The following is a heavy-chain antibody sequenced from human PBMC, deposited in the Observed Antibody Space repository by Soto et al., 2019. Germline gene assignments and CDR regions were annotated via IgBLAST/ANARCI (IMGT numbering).Heavy chain of an antibody. V-gene: IGHV3-7*01. J-gene: IGHJ6*02. D-gene: IGHD5-12*01. CDR3: ARDPNIGATMGSIYYYSGMDV. Sequence: EVQLVESGGGLVQPGGSLRLSCAASGFTFSSYWMSWVRQAPGKGLEWVANIKQDGSEKYYVDSVKGRFTISRDNAKNSLYLQMNSLRAEDTAVYYCARDPNIGATMGSIYYYSGMDVWGQGTTVTVSS. CDR2: IKQDGSEK. CDR1: GFTFSSYW.